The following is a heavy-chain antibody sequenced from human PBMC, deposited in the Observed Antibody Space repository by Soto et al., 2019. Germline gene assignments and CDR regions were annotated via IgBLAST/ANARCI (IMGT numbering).Heavy chain of an antibody. D-gene: IGHD7-27*01. V-gene: IGHV4-59*01. CDR3: ARHPGASFDY. CDR2: IHYSGIT. Sequence: QVQLQESGPGLVKPSETLSLTCTVSGGSISSYYWSWLRQSPGKRLVWIGYIHYSGITKYNPSLKSRVTISLDTSKNQFSLKLSSVTAADSAVYYCARHPGASFDYWGQGTLVTVSS. CDR1: GGSISSYY. J-gene: IGHJ4*02.